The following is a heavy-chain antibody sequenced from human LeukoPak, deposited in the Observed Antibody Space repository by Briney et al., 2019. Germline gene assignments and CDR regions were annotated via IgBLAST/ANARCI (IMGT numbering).Heavy chain of an antibody. Sequence: GGSLRLSCAASGFTFSSYEMNWVRQAPGKGLEWVSYISSSGSYVYYADSRFTISRDNAKNSLYLQMNSLRAEDAAVYYCARDIALFDYWGQGTLVTVSS. CDR3: ARDIALFDY. V-gene: IGHV3-48*03. CDR1: GFTFSSYE. J-gene: IGHJ4*02. D-gene: IGHD3-16*02. CDR2: ISSSGSYV.